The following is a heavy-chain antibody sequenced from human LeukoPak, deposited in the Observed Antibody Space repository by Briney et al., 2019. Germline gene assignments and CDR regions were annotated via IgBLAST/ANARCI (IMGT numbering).Heavy chain of an antibody. Sequence: GGSLRLSCAASGFPFKSYGFYWVRQAPGKGLEWVAFIHYDGSEIYYADSVKGRFTISRDNSKNTVYLQMNTLRAKDTAVYYCAKGKSYDFWSPSDYWGQGTLVTVSS. J-gene: IGHJ4*02. CDR2: IHYDGSEI. D-gene: IGHD3-3*01. CDR3: AKGKSYDFWSPSDY. V-gene: IGHV3-30*02. CDR1: GFPFKSYG.